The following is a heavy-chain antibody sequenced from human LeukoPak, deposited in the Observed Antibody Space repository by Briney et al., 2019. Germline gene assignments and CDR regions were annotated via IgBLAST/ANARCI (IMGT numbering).Heavy chain of an antibody. D-gene: IGHD3-10*01. CDR1: GFSFSSYG. CDR2: ISVSGGSS. Sequence: GGSLRLSCAASGFSFSSYGMNWVRQPPGKGLEWVSVISVSGGSSNYGDSVKGRFTVSGDNSKNTLYLQMNSLRVEDTAIYYCAKAKDYYGSGSYPDYWGQGTLVTVSP. CDR3: AKAKDYYGSGSYPDY. J-gene: IGHJ4*02. V-gene: IGHV3-23*01.